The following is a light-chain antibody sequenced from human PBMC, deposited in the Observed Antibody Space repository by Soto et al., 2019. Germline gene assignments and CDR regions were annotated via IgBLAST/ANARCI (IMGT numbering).Light chain of an antibody. Sequence: LTQPASVSGSPGQSITISCTGTSADVGTYNFVAWYQQHPGKAPKLIIYDVSSRPSGVSNRFSGSKSGNTASLTISGLQADDEADYYCGSYRGSTTVYVFGSGTKVTVL. V-gene: IGLV2-14*03. CDR2: DVS. J-gene: IGLJ1*01. CDR1: SADVGTYNF. CDR3: GSYRGSTTVYV.